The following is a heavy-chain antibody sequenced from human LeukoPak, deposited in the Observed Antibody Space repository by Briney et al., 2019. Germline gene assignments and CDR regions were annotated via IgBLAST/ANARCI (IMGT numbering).Heavy chain of an antibody. CDR1: GFTFSNYG. J-gene: IGHJ4*02. Sequence: GGSLRLSCAASGFTFSNYGMHWVRQAPGKGLEWVAVITNDGRNKYYADFVKGRFTISRDNSKNSVYLQMNSLRGEDTAVYFCAKTPMTNGWYYFDYWGQGSLVTVSS. CDR3: AKTPMTNGWYYFDY. CDR2: ITNDGRNK. D-gene: IGHD6-19*01. V-gene: IGHV3-30*18.